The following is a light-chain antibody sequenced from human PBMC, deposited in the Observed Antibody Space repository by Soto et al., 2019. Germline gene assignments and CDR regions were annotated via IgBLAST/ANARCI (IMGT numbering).Light chain of an antibody. Sequence: EIEMTQSPATLSVSPGDRATLSCRASQSVSSNLAWYQQKPGQAPRLLIYGASTRATGIPARFSGSGSGTEFTLTISSLQSEDFAVYYCQQRSNWPPWTFGQGTKVDIK. CDR2: GAS. V-gene: IGKV3-15*01. J-gene: IGKJ1*01. CDR3: QQRSNWPPWT. CDR1: QSVSSN.